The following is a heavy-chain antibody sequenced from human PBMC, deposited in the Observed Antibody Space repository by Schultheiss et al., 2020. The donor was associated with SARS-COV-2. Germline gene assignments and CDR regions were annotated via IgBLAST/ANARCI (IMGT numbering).Heavy chain of an antibody. CDR1: GFTFSSYS. V-gene: IGHV3-48*02. CDR2: ISSSSSTI. Sequence: GGSLRLSCAASGFTFSSYSMNWVRQAPGKGLEWVSSISSSSSTIYYADSVKGRFTISRDNSKNSLYLQMNSLRDEDTAVYYCATEGYSSGWPHYNDAFDIWGQGTMVTVSS. D-gene: IGHD6-19*01. J-gene: IGHJ3*02. CDR3: ATEGYSSGWPHYNDAFDI.